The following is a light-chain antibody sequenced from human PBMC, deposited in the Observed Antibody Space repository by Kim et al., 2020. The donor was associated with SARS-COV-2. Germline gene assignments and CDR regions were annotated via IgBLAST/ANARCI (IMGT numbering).Light chain of an antibody. CDR1: HSVSSSY. CDR3: QQYGSSPLT. V-gene: IGKV3-20*01. J-gene: IGKJ4*01. CDR2: GAS. Sequence: EIVLTQSPVTVSLSPGDRASLSCTASHSVSSSYLAWYQQKPGQAPRLLIYGASSRATGIPDRFSGSGSRTDFTLTISRLEPEDVAVYYCQQYGSSPLTFGGGTKVDIK.